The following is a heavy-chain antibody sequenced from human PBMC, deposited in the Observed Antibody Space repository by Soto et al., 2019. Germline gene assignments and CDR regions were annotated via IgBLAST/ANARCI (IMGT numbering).Heavy chain of an antibody. Sequence: SETLSLTCTVSGGSVSSHYGTWIRQPPGKGLEWIGFVYNSGTTYYNPSLTSRATISVDSSKNQFALKLNSVTAADTAVYYCVRGRGGSPSYDYWGQGTLVTVSS. CDR3: VRGRGGSPSYDY. CDR2: VYNSGTT. CDR1: GGSVSSHY. J-gene: IGHJ4*02. D-gene: IGHD1-26*01. V-gene: IGHV4-59*02.